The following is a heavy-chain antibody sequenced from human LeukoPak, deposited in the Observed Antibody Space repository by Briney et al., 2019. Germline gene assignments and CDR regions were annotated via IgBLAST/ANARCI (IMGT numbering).Heavy chain of an antibody. CDR2: IYYSGST. CDR1: GGSISSYY. CDR3: ARDHRTGFWSGYPPAFDP. V-gene: IGHV4-59*01. J-gene: IGHJ5*02. D-gene: IGHD3-3*01. Sequence: SETLSLTCTVSGGSISSYYWSWIRQPPGKGLEWIGSIYYSGSTYYNPSLKSRVTISVDTSKNQFSLKLSSVTAADTAVYYCARDHRTGFWSGYPPAFDPRGQGTLVTVSS.